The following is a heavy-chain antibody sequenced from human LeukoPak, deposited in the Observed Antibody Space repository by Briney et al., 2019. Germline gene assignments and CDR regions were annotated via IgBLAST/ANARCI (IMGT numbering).Heavy chain of an antibody. J-gene: IGHJ4*02. D-gene: IGHD2-15*01. Sequence: PGGSLRLSCAASGFTFTSYGMTWVRQAPGKGLEWVSSISHSSSYIYYADSVKGRFTISRDNAKKSLFLQMNSLRAEDTAVYYCARDGSRHCSGGTCSHFAYWGQGTRVTVSS. CDR2: ISHSSSYI. CDR3: ARDGSRHCSGGTCSHFAY. V-gene: IGHV3-21*01. CDR1: GFTFTSYG.